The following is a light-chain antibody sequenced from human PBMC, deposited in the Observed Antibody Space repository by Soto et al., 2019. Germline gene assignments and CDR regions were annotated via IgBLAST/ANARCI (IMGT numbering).Light chain of an antibody. CDR2: TAS. CDR3: LHDYSYPRT. CDR1: QAIRND. V-gene: IGKV1-6*01. Sequence: AIQMTQSPSSLSASVGDRVIITCRASQAIRNDLGWYQQKPGKAPKLLIYTASTLQSGVPSRFSGSGSGADFTLTIRSLQPEDSATYYCLHDYSYPRTFGQGTKVEIE. J-gene: IGKJ1*01.